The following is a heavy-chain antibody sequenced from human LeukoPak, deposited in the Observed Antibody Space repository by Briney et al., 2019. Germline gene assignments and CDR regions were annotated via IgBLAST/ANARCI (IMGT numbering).Heavy chain of an antibody. CDR3: ATLRLSDHFDY. Sequence: GGSLRLSCAASGFTFSSYAMNWVRLAPGTGLQWVSAPTDNGNTTYYADSVKGRFTISRDNSKNTLYLQMNSLRAEDTAVYYCATLRLSDHFDYWGQGTLVTVSS. D-gene: IGHD2-15*01. J-gene: IGHJ4*02. CDR1: GFTFSSYA. V-gene: IGHV3-23*01. CDR2: PTDNGNTT.